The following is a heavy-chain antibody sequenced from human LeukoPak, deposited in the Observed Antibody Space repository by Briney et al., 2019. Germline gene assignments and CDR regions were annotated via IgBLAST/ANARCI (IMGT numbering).Heavy chain of an antibody. CDR3: ARSSPYCGAVCQRRFDP. CDR2: ITPSGDKA. V-gene: IGHV3-23*01. J-gene: IGHJ5*02. CDR1: GFIFRNDV. Sequence: GGSLRLSCAASGFIFRNDVMDWVRQAPGKRLEWVSSITPSGDKAYYIDSVRGRFTMSRDNSKNTLYLQMNSLRAEDTATYYWARSSPYCGAVCQRRFDPWGQGTLVIVSS. D-gene: IGHD2-21*02.